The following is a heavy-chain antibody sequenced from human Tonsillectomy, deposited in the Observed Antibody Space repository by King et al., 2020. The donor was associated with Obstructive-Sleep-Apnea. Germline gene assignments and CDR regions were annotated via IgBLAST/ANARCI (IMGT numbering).Heavy chain of an antibody. J-gene: IGHJ6*02. Sequence: QLQESGPGLVKPSETLSLTCTVSGGSISSSSYYWGWIRQPPGKGLEWIGRIYYSGSTYYNPSLKSRGTISVDTSKNQFSLKLSSVTAADTAVYYCARVIAVAGDYYGMDVWGQGTTVTVSS. CDR3: ARVIAVAGDYYGMDV. D-gene: IGHD6-19*01. V-gene: IGHV4-39*07. CDR1: GGSISSSSYY. CDR2: IYYSGST.